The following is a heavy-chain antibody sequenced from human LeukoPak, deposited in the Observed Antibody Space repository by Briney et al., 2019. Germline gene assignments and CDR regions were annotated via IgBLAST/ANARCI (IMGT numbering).Heavy chain of an antibody. D-gene: IGHD3-22*01. CDR1: GYTFTSYD. J-gene: IGHJ5*02. V-gene: IGHV1-8*01. CDR2: MSPKSGNS. Sequence: ASVKVTCKASGYTFTSYDINWVRQATGQGLEWMGWMSPKSGNSGSAQKFQGRVTMTRDTSTSTAYMELSSLTSEDTAVYYCARPLYYGGTDYTSFWFDPWGQGTLVTVSS. CDR3: ARPLYYGGTDYTSFWFDP.